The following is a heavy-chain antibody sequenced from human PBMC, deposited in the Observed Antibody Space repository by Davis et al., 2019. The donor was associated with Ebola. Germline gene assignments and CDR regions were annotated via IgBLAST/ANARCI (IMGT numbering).Heavy chain of an antibody. CDR1: GFTFSNYA. V-gene: IGHV3-23*01. CDR3: AKGAATPESYYYYGLDV. CDR2: VTTSGDST. Sequence: GGSLRLSCAASGFTFSNYAMNWVRQAPGKGLEWISGVTTSGDSTYYADSVKGRSTISRDNSKNTLYLQMNSLRAEDTAVYYCAKGAATPESYYYYGLDVWGKGTTVTVSS. D-gene: IGHD6-25*01. J-gene: IGHJ6*04.